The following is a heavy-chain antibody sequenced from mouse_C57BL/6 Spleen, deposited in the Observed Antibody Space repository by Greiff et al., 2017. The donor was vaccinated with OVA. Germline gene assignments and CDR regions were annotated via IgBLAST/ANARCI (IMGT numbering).Heavy chain of an antibody. Sequence: VQLKESGGGLVKPGGSLKLSCAASGFTFSSYAMSWVRQTPEKRLEWVATISDGGSYTYYPDNVKGRFTISRDNAKNNRYLQMSHLKSEDTAMYYCARDPGRGDFDVWGTGTTVTVSS. J-gene: IGHJ1*03. CDR1: GFTFSSYA. CDR2: ISDGGSYT. V-gene: IGHV5-4*01. CDR3: ARDPGRGDFDV. D-gene: IGHD1-1*01.